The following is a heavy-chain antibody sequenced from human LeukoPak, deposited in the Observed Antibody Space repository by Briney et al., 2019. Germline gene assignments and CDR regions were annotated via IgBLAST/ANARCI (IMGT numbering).Heavy chain of an antibody. V-gene: IGHV1-8*03. CDR2: MNPNSGNT. CDR1: GYTFTSYD. D-gene: IGHD3-22*01. J-gene: IGHJ3*02. CDR3: ARDHYYYDSSGYYSFGAFDI. Sequence: ASVKVSCKASGYTFTSYDINWVRQATGQGLEWMGWMNPNSGNTGYAQKFQGRVTITRNTSISTAYMELSSLRSDDTAVYYCARDHYYYDSSGYYSFGAFDIWGQGTMVTVSS.